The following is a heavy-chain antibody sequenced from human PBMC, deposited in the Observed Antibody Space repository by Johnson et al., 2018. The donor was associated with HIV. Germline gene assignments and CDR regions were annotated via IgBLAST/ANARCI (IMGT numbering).Heavy chain of an antibody. CDR2: IKGNTDGAPS. V-gene: IGHV3-15*01. Sequence: VQLVESGGGLVKPGASLRLSCAASGFTFSNAWMSWVRQAPGKRLEWVGCIKGNTDGAPSDYAAPVIGRFTISRDDSKTTLYLQMNSLRAEDTAVYYCAKDVWPDILTGHTPSGDAFDIWGQGTMVTVSS. J-gene: IGHJ3*02. CDR1: GFTFSNAW. D-gene: IGHD3-9*01. CDR3: AKDVWPDILTGHTPSGDAFDI.